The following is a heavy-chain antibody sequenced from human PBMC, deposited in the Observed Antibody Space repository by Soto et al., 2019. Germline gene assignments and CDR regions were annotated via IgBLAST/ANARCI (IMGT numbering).Heavy chain of an antibody. V-gene: IGHV3-33*01. CDR3: ARDWGDRVGSSGWYPIY. J-gene: IGHJ4*02. Sequence: QVQLVESGGGVVQPGRSLRLSCAASGFTFSSYGMHWVRQAPGKGLEWVAVIWYDGSNKYYADSVKGRFTISRDNSKNTLYLQMNSLRAEDTAVYYCARDWGDRVGSSGWYPIYWGQGTLVTVSS. D-gene: IGHD6-19*01. CDR1: GFTFSSYG. CDR2: IWYDGSNK.